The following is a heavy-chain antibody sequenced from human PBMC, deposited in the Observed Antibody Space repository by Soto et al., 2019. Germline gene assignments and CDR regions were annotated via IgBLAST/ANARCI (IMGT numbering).Heavy chain of an antibody. D-gene: IGHD5-18*01. CDR1: GFTFSTYS. V-gene: IGHV3-21*01. CDR3: ARVRSYSYGQGYGMDV. J-gene: IGHJ6*02. Sequence: EVQLVESGGGLVKPGGSLRLSCAASGFTFSTYSMNWVRQAPGKGLEWVSSISSSSGYIYYADSVKGRFTISRDDAKKSLSLQMNSLRAEDTAVYYCARVRSYSYGQGYGMDVWGQGTTGTVSS. CDR2: ISSSSGYI.